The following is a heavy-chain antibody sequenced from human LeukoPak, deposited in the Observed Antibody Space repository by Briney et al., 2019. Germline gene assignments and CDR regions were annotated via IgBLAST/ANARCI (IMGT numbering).Heavy chain of an antibody. D-gene: IGHD2-15*01. CDR2: ISPNSGGA. CDR1: GYTFTDYS. Sequence: ASVKVTCKASGYTFTDYSLHWVRQAPGQGLEWMGWISPNSGGANYAQKFQGSVTITRDTSISTAYMELSRLRSDDTAVYYCARGSEGGSGSFDPWGQGTLVTVSS. V-gene: IGHV1-2*02. J-gene: IGHJ5*02. CDR3: ARGSEGGSGSFDP.